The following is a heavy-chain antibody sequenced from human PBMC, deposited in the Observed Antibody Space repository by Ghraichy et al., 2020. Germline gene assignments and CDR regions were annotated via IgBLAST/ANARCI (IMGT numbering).Heavy chain of an antibody. D-gene: IGHD6-6*01. CDR3: AREYSSSAAGNWFDP. CDR2: IYYSGST. V-gene: IGHV4-59*01. J-gene: IGHJ5*02. CDR1: GGSISSYY. Sequence: SETLSLTCTVSGGSISSYYWSWIRQPPGKGLEWIGYIYYSGSTNYNPSLKSRVTISVDTSKNQFSLKLSSVTAADTAVYYCAREYSSSAAGNWFDPWGQGTLVTVSS.